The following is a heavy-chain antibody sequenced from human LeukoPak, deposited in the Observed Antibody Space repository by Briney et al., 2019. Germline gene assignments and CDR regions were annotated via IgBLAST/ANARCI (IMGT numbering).Heavy chain of an antibody. CDR1: GYTFTSYG. Sequence: GASVKVSCKASGYTFTSYGISWVRQAPGQGLEWMGWISAYNGNTNYAQKLQGRVTMTTDTSTSTAYMELRSLRSDDTAVYYCARGDCSGGSCYSGYYYYMDVWGKGTTVTVSS. V-gene: IGHV1-18*01. J-gene: IGHJ6*03. D-gene: IGHD2-15*01. CDR3: ARGDCSGGSCYSGYYYYMDV. CDR2: ISAYNGNT.